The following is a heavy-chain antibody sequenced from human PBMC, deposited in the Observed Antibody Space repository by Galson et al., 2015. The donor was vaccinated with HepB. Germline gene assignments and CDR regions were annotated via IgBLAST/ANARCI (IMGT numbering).Heavy chain of an antibody. Sequence: SVKVSCKASGGTFSSYAISWVRQAPGQGLEWMGGIIPIFGTANYAQKFQGRVTITADESTSTAYMELSSLRSEDTAVYYCAIRFLEWLPPSHWGQGTLVTVSS. J-gene: IGHJ4*02. CDR2: IIPIFGTA. CDR1: GGTFSSYA. CDR3: AIRFLEWLPPSH. D-gene: IGHD3-3*01. V-gene: IGHV1-69*13.